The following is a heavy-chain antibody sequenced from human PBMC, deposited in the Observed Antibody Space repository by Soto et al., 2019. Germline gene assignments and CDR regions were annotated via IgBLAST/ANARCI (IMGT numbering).Heavy chain of an antibody. Sequence: SETLSLTCTVSGGSIYRSGYYWGWIRQPPGRGLEWIGNIDYNGVTYSNPSLKSRVTISRDTSKNQFSLKLTSVTAADTALYYCGKVLVGATGHTDSDSWGPGTLVTVSS. J-gene: IGHJ4*02. D-gene: IGHD2-15*01. CDR2: IDYNGVT. CDR3: GKVLVGATGHTDSDS. V-gene: IGHV4-39*01. CDR1: GGSIYRSGYY.